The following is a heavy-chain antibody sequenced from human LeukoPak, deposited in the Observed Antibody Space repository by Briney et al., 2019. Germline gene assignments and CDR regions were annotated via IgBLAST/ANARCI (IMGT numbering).Heavy chain of an antibody. V-gene: IGHV3-30-3*01. D-gene: IGHD3/OR15-3a*01. CDR3: ARGDSVDYYYGMDV. CDR2: TSYDGSIK. CDR1: GFTFSKYA. J-gene: IGHJ6*02. Sequence: PGGSLRLSCVASGFTFSKYAMHWVRQAPGKGLEWVAGTSYDGSIKFYADSVKGRFTLSRDNSENTLYLQMNSLRAEDTAVVYCARGDSVDYYYGMDVWGQGTTVTVSS.